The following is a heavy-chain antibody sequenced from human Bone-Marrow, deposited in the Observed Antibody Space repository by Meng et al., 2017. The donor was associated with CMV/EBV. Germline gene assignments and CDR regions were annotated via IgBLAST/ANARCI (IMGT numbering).Heavy chain of an antibody. CDR3: ARSYCSGATCFHIDY. D-gene: IGHD2-15*01. CDR2: ISSDGTRE. CDR1: GFTFSGHA. Sequence: AGFTFSGHARHWVRQAPGKGLEWVADISSDGTREYYADSVKDRFTISRDNSKNTLYLHMNSLRAEDTAVYYCARSYCSGATCFHIDYWGHGTLVTVSS. V-gene: IGHV3-30-3*01. J-gene: IGHJ4*01.